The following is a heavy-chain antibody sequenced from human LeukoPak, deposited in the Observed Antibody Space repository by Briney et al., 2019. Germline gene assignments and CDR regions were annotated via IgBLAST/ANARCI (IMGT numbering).Heavy chain of an antibody. CDR3: TTDGPYIEILDGYYPDY. J-gene: IGHJ4*02. D-gene: IGHD3-22*01. Sequence: PGGSLRLSCQASGLTFSVHCLFWVRQAPGKGLEWVGRIKSKTDGGTTDYAAPVKGRFTISRDDSKNTLYLQMHSLKTEDSGVYYCTTDGPYIEILDGYYPDYWGQGTLVTVSS. V-gene: IGHV3-15*01. CDR1: GLTFSVHC. CDR2: IKSKTDGGTT.